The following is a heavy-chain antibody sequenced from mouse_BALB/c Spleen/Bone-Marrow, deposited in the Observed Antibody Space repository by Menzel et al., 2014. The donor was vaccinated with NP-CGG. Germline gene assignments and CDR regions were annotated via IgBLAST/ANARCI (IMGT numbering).Heavy chain of an antibody. D-gene: IGHD2-14*01. CDR2: IDPESGNT. CDR1: GFNIKDYY. J-gene: IGHJ1*01. Sequence: EVQLQESGAELVRPGALVKLSYKASGFNIKDYYMYWVKQRPEQGLEWIGWIDPESGNTIYDPKFQGKASITVDTSSNTAYLQLSSLTSEDTAVYYCASYYRYDRYFDVWGAGTTVTVSS. CDR3: ASYYRYDRYFDV. V-gene: IGHV14-1*02.